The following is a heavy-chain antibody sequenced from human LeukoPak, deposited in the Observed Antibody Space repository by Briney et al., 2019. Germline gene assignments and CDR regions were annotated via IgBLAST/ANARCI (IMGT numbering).Heavy chain of an antibody. V-gene: IGHV3-30*12. D-gene: IGHD3-3*01. CDR3: ARDGRDTIFGVVIYGMDV. CDR1: GFTFSTSG. Sequence: ERSLRLSCAASGFTFSTSGMHWVRQAPGKGLEWVTFIQYDGDFKYYADFVKGRFIVSRDNPKNTVYLQMNSLRADDTAVYYCARDGRDTIFGVVIYGMDVWGQGTTVTVSS. CDR2: IQYDGDFK. J-gene: IGHJ6*02.